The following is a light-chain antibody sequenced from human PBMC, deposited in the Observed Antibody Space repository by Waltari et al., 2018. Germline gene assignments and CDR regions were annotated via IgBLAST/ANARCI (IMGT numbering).Light chain of an antibody. CDR2: KAS. CDR1: QSISNW. J-gene: IGKJ3*01. V-gene: IGKV1-5*03. CDR3: QQYNNNSPWT. Sequence: DIQMTQSPSTLSASVGDRVTITCRASQSISNWLAWYQQKPGKAPKLLIYKASSLLSGVTSRFSGSGSGTEFTLTISSLQPDDFATYYCQQYNNNSPWTFGPGTKVDIK.